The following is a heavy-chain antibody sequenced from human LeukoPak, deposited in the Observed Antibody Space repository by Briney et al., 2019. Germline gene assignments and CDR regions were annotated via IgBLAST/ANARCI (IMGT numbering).Heavy chain of an antibody. Sequence: TGGSLRLSCAASGFTFSSYAMSWVRQAPGKGLEWVSLIYGGGTADFADSVKGRFTISRDISKNTLSLQLSSLRPEDTAVYFCAGGTDFWSGYSFDSWGQGTLVTVSS. CDR1: GFTFSSYA. CDR2: IYGGGTA. V-gene: IGHV3-23*01. CDR3: AGGTDFWSGYSFDS. J-gene: IGHJ4*02. D-gene: IGHD3-3*01.